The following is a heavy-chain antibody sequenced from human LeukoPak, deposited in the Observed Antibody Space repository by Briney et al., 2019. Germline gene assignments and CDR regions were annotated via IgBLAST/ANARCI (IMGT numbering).Heavy chain of an antibody. J-gene: IGHJ5*02. CDR2: ISSSSSYI. D-gene: IGHD5-18*01. CDR1: GFTFSSYS. Sequence: GGSLRLSCAASGFTFSSYSMNWVRQAPGKGLEWVSSISSSSSYIYYADSVKGRFTISRDNAKNSLYLQMNSLRAEDTAVYYCARVNGIQLWLRLPNGWARGWFDPWGQGTLVTVSS. V-gene: IGHV3-21*04. CDR3: ARVNGIQLWLRLPNGWARGWFDP.